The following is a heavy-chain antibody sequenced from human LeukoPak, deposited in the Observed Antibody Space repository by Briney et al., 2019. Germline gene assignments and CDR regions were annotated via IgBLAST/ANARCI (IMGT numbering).Heavy chain of an antibody. Sequence: PGGSLRLSCAASGFTFSSYSMNWVRQAPGKGLEWVSSISSSSSYIYYADSVKGRFTISRDNAKNSLCLQMNSLRAEDTAVYYCARDLDGYSYGLNWFDPWGQGTLVTVSS. CDR3: ARDLDGYSYGLNWFDP. CDR2: ISSSSSYI. V-gene: IGHV3-21*01. CDR1: GFTFSSYS. D-gene: IGHD5-18*01. J-gene: IGHJ5*02.